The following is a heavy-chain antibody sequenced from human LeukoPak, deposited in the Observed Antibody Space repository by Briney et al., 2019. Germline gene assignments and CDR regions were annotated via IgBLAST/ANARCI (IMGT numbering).Heavy chain of an antibody. CDR1: GGSTSSGGYS. D-gene: IGHD3-22*01. J-gene: IGHJ4*02. V-gene: IGHV4-30-2*01. CDR3: ARARRGYYDSSGYFPAYYFDY. Sequence: SQTLSLTCAVSGGSTSSGGYSWSWIRQPPGKGLEWIGYIYHGGSTYYNPSLKSRVTISVDRSKNQFSLKLSSVTAADTAVYYCARARRGYYDSSGYFPAYYFDYWGQGTLVTVSS. CDR2: IYHGGST.